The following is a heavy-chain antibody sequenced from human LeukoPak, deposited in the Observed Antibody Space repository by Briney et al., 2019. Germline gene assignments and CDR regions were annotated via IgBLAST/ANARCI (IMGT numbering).Heavy chain of an antibody. D-gene: IGHD1-26*01. Sequence: GGSLRLSCAASGFTFSSYAMHWVRQAPGKGLEWVAGISYDGSNKYYADSVKGRFTISRDNSKNTLYLQMNSLRAEDTAVYYCARGYSGQGRYFDYWGQGTLVTVSS. CDR2: ISYDGSNK. CDR1: GFTFSSYA. J-gene: IGHJ4*02. V-gene: IGHV3-30-3*01. CDR3: ARGYSGQGRYFDY.